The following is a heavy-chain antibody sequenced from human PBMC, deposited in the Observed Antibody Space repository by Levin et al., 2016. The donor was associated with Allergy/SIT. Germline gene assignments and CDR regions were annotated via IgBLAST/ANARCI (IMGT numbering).Heavy chain of an antibody. V-gene: IGHV5-51*01. CDR2: IYPDDSDT. CDR1: GNSFTTYW. J-gene: IGHJ2*01. D-gene: IGHD3-10*01. Sequence: GESLKISCKGSGNSFTTYWIGWVRQMPGKGLEWMGIIYPDDSDTRYSPSFQGQVTISADRSISTAYLQWSSLKASDTAMYYCARRFYRGSGSYNKMKSWYFDVWGRGTPVTVSS. CDR3: ARRFYRGSGSYNKMKSWYFDV.